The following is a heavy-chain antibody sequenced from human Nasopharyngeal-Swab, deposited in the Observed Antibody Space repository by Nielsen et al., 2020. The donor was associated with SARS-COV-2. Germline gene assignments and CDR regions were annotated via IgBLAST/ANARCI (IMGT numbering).Heavy chain of an antibody. CDR2: IGGDGNYK. CDR3: VRDSAWAFDI. Sequence: GVLKISCAASGFAFSSYSMNWFRQAPGKGLEWISYIGGDGNYKQYADSVEGRLTISRDNAKNSLYLQINSLRAEDTAVYYCVRDSAWAFDIWGQGTMVTVSS. V-gene: IGHV3-21*05. J-gene: IGHJ3*02. CDR1: GFAFSSYS.